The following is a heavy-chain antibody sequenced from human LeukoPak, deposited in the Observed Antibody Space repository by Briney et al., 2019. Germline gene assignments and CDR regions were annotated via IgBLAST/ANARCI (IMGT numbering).Heavy chain of an antibody. V-gene: IGHV3-53*04. CDR2: IYSGGST. CDR3: ARDFVVVTPREYYYYGMDV. J-gene: IGHJ6*02. Sequence: GGSLRLSCAASGFTVSSNYMSWVRHAPGKGLEWLSVIYSGGSTYYADSVKGRFTISRHNSKNTLYLQMNSLRAEDTAVYYCARDFVVVTPREYYYYGMDVWGQGTTVTVSS. CDR1: GFTVSSNY. D-gene: IGHD2-21*02.